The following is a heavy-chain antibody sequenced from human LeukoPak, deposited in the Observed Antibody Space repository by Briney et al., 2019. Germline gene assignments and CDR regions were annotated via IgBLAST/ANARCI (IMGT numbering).Heavy chain of an antibody. CDR2: IYTSGST. D-gene: IGHD6-19*01. CDR3: ARLEGTGWYKAGPYYFDY. J-gene: IGHJ4*02. CDR1: GGSISSGSYY. V-gene: IGHV4-61*02. Sequence: PSETLSLTCTVSGGSISSGSYYWSWIRQPAGKGLEWIGRIYTSGSTNYNPSLKSRVTISVDTSKNQFSLKLSSVTAADTAVYYCARLEGTGWYKAGPYYFDYWGQGTLVTVSS.